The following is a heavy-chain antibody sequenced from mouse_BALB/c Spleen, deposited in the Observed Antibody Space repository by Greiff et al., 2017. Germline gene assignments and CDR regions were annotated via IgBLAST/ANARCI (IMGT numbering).Heavy chain of an antibody. CDR3: AREAYYGNFGWFAY. J-gene: IGHJ3*01. D-gene: IGHD2-10*01. CDR2: ISDGGSYT. CDR1: GFTFSDYY. V-gene: IGHV5-4*02. Sequence: EVQLVESGGGLVKPGGSLKLSCAASGFTFSDYYMYWVRQTPEKRLEWVATISDGGSYTYYPDSVKGRFTISRDNAKNNLYLQMSSLKSEDTAMYYCAREAYYGNFGWFAYWGQGTLVTVSA.